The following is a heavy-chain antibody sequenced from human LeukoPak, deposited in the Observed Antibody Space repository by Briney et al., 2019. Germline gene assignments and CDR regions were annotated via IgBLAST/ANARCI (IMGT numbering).Heavy chain of an antibody. J-gene: IGHJ3*02. V-gene: IGHV4-59*10. CDR3: ARGDDSSGYYYVDAFDI. D-gene: IGHD3-22*01. Sequence: SETLSLTCAVYGGSISSYYWSWIRQPAGKGLEWIGRIYTSGSTNYNPSLKSRVTMSVDTSKNQFSLKLSSVTAADTAVYYCARGDDSSGYYYVDAFDIWGQGTMVTVSS. CDR1: GGSISSYY. CDR2: IYTSGST.